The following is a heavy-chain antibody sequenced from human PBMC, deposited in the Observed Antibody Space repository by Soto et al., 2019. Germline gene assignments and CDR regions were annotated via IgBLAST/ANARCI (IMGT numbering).Heavy chain of an antibody. Sequence: QVQLVQSGAEVKKPGSSVKVSCKASGGTFSSYAISWVRQAPGQGLEWMGGIIPIFGTANYAQKFQGRVTITADEAKSTAYMELGSRRSEDTAVYFCARDRAAAGTSYYGYCDGIDVWGQGTTVTVSS. J-gene: IGHJ6*02. CDR3: ARDRAAAGTSYYGYCDGIDV. D-gene: IGHD6-13*01. CDR2: IIPIFGTA. V-gene: IGHV1-69*01. CDR1: GGTFSSYA.